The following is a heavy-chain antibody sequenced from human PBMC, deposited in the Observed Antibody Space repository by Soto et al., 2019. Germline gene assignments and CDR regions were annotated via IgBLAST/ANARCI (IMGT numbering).Heavy chain of an antibody. V-gene: IGHV4-30-4*01. CDR3: ARHGLPWFGELRAFDY. Sequence: QVQLQESGPGLVKPSQTLSLTCTVSGGSISSGDYYWSWIRQPPGKGLEWIGYIYYSGSTYYNPSLKSRVTISVDTSKNQFSLKLSSVTAADTAVYYCARHGLPWFGELRAFDYWGQGTLVTVSS. CDR1: GGSISSGDYY. J-gene: IGHJ4*02. CDR2: IYYSGST. D-gene: IGHD3-10*01.